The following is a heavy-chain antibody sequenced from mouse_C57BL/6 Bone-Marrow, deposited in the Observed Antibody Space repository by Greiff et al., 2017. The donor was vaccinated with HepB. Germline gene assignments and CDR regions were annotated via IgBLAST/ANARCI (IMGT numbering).Heavy chain of an antibody. CDR1: GFTFSSYA. J-gene: IGHJ2*01. Sequence: EVKVEESGEGLVKPGGSLKLSCAASGFTFSSYAMSWVRQTPEKRLEWVAYISSGGDYIYYADTVKGRFTISRDNARNTLYLQMSSLKSEDTAMYYCTRDDYGSPFDDWGQGTTLTVSS. CDR2: ISSGGDYI. D-gene: IGHD1-1*01. CDR3: TRDDYGSPFDD. V-gene: IGHV5-9-1*02.